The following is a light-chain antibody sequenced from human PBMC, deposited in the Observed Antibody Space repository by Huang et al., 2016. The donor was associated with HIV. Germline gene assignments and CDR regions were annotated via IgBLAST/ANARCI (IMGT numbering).Light chain of an antibody. J-gene: IGKJ3*01. V-gene: IGKV3-11*01. CDR3: QQRTNWPPATFT. CDR2: DAS. Sequence: EIVLTQSPATLSLSPGERATLSCRTSQSVSTYLAWYQQKPGQAPRLLIYDASNRATGIPARFRGSGSGTDFSLTISSLEPEDFAVYYCQQRTNWPPATFTFGPGTKVDIK. CDR1: QSVSTY.